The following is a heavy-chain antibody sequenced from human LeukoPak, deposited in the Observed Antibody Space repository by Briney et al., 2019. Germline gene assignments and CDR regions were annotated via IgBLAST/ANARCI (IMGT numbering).Heavy chain of an antibody. J-gene: IGHJ4*02. Sequence: GGSLRLSCAASGFTVNSNYMSWVRQAPGKGLEWVSVIYSGGSTYYADSVKGRFTISKDNSKNTLFLQMNRLRVEDTAVYYCASRDRHGGNSGFDRIFDYWGQGTLVTVSS. CDR2: IYSGGST. D-gene: IGHD4-23*01. CDR3: ASRDRHGGNSGFDRIFDY. CDR1: GFTVNSNY. V-gene: IGHV3-53*01.